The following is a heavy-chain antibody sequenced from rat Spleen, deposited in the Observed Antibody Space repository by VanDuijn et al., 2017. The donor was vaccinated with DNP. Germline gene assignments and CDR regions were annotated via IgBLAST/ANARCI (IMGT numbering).Heavy chain of an antibody. Sequence: QVQLQESGPGLVQPSQPLSLTCTVSGFSLTRDGVTWVRQPPGKGLEWLAAMSSGGSTYYNSTLKSRLSISRDTSKSQVFLKMNSLQIEDTAIYFCTRDPLYNSGALDAWGQGISVTVSS. CDR3: TRDPLYNSGALDA. D-gene: IGHD4-3*01. J-gene: IGHJ4*01. V-gene: IGHV2S12*01. CDR1: GFSLTRDG. CDR2: MSSGGST.